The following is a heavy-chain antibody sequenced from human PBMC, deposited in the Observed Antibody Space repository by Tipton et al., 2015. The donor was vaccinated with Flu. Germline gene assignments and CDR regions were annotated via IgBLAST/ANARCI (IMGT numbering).Heavy chain of an antibody. CDR3: ARGGLDHGFDI. J-gene: IGHJ3*02. Sequence: SLRLSCAVSGFPFKNYWMHWVRQAPGKGLAWVSRIGRDDSDTIYADSVKGRFSISRDNAKNMLSLEMSSLRAEDTAVYYCARGGLDHGFDIWGQGTMVTVSS. D-gene: IGHD5-24*01. CDR2: IGRDDSDT. V-gene: IGHV3-74*01. CDR1: GFPFKNYW.